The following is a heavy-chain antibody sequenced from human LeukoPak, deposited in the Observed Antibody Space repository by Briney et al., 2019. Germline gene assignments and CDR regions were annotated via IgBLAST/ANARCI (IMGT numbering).Heavy chain of an antibody. D-gene: IGHD2-21*02. V-gene: IGHV2-5*02. J-gene: IGHJ4*02. CDR3: VMRDASNNGDFYYY. Sequence: SGPTLVNPTQTLRLTCTFSGFSLMTKGVGVGWIRQPPGKALEWLTLIYWDDEERYSPSLQGRVTITKDTSKNHVVLTMTNTDPVDTATYYCVMRDASNNGDFYYYWGQGTLVTVSS. CDR2: IYWDDEE. CDR1: GFSLMTKGVG.